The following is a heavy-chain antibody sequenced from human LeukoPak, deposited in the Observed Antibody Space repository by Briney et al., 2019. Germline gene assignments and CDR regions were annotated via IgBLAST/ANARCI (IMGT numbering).Heavy chain of an antibody. J-gene: IGHJ4*02. Sequence: PGGSLRLSCAASGFTFSSYGMHWVRQAPGKGLEWVAVISYDGSNKYYADSVKGRFTISRDSSKNTLYLQMNSLRAEDTAVYYCANKRGLSGYFVYWGQGTLVTVSS. CDR1: GFTFSSYG. CDR2: ISYDGSNK. D-gene: IGHD3-9*01. CDR3: ANKRGLSGYFVY. V-gene: IGHV3-30*18.